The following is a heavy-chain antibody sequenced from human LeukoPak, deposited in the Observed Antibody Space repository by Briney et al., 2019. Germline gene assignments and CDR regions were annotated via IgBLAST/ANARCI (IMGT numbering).Heavy chain of an antibody. D-gene: IGHD1-26*01. Sequence: GGSLRLSCAASGFTFSSYSMNWVRQAPGKGLEWVSSISSSSSYIYYADSVKGRFTISRDNAKNSLYLQMNSLRAEDTAVYYCARDRLSGSYYLEDKENWLDPWGQGTLVTVSS. V-gene: IGHV3-21*01. J-gene: IGHJ5*02. CDR1: GFTFSSYS. CDR3: ARDRLSGSYYLEDKENWLDP. CDR2: ISSSSSYI.